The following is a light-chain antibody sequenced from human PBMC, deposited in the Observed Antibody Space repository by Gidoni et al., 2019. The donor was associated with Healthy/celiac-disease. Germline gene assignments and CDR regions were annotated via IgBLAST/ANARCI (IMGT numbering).Light chain of an antibody. CDR2: GAS. V-gene: IGKV3-20*01. J-gene: IGKJ2*01. Sequence: ELVLPQSQGTLSLSPGERATLACRASQRVSSSYFAWYQQKPGQAHRRRIYGASSRATGIPDRFSGSGSGTDFAFTFGRLEPEDFAVYYCQQYGSSPPGTFGQXTKLEIK. CDR3: QQYGSSPPGT. CDR1: QRVSSSY.